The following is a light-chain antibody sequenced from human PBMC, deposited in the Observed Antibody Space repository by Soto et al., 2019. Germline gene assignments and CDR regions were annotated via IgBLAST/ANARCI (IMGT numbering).Light chain of an antibody. CDR3: SSHTSSSTLV. Sequence: QSALTQPASVSGSPGQSITISCTGTSSDVGSYNYVSWYQQHPGKAPKVIIYEVSNRPSGVSNRFSGSKSGKTASLTISGLQAEDEADYYCSSHTSSSTLVFGGGTKLNVL. V-gene: IGLV2-14*01. J-gene: IGLJ2*01. CDR2: EVS. CDR1: SSDVGSYNY.